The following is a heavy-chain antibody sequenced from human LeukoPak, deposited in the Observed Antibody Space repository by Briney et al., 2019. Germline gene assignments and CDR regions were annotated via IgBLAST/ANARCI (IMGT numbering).Heavy chain of an antibody. CDR3: ARDLHYYYDSSGYFDY. J-gene: IGHJ4*02. CDR2: IYYSGST. V-gene: IGHV4-39*07. CDR1: GGSISSYY. D-gene: IGHD3-22*01. Sequence: SETLSLTCTVSGGSISSYYWGWIRQPPGKGLEWIGSIYYSGSTYYNPSLKSRVTISVDTSKNQFSLKLSSVTTADTAVYYCARDLHYYYDSSGYFDYWGQGTLVTVSS.